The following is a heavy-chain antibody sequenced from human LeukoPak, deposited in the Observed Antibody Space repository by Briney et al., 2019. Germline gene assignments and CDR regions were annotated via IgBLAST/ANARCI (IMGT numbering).Heavy chain of an antibody. CDR3: AREGEPLGSPFDY. V-gene: IGHV1-46*01. CDR2: INPSLGRT. J-gene: IGHJ4*02. D-gene: IGHD3-16*01. CDR1: GYTLTSYF. Sequence: ASVKVSCKASGYTLTSYFLHWLRQAPGQGPEWMGVINPSLGRTTYAQKFQGRATMITDMSTSTIYMELSSLRFEDTAVYYCAREGEPLGSPFDYWGQGTLVTVSS.